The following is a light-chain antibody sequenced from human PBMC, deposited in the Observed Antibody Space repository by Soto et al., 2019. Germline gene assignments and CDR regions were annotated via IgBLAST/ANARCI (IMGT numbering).Light chain of an antibody. CDR3: QSYDSSLSGWV. V-gene: IGLV1-40*01. Sequence: QSVLTQPPSVSGAPGQRVTISCTGSSSNIGAGYDVHWFQQVPGTAPNLLIYFNNNRPSGVPDRFSGSKSVTSASLAITGLQAEDEADYYCQSYDSSLSGWVFGTGTKLTVL. J-gene: IGLJ1*01. CDR1: SSNIGAGYD. CDR2: FNN.